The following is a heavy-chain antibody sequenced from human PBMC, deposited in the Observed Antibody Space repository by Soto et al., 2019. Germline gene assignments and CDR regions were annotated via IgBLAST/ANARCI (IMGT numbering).Heavy chain of an antibody. CDR3: ARRSITSLNEVLFAP. V-gene: IGHV1-2*02. J-gene: IGHJ5*02. CDR2: IKTASGDT. D-gene: IGHD6-6*01. CDR1: RYTFTSYD. Sequence: QVQLVQSGPEVMRPGASVRVSCKGSRYTFTSYDIFWVRQSPGQGLERMGWIKTASGDTDYAQKFRGRVAMTRHTSISTAYMELNNLVSDDAAVYYCARRSITSLNEVLFAPWGQGTLVTVAS.